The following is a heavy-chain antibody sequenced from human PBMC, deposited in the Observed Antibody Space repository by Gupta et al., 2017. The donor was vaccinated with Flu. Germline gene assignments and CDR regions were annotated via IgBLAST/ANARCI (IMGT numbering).Heavy chain of an antibody. CDR1: GFTVSSNY. CDR3: ARESTVGGFDY. Sequence: EVQLVESGGGLVQPGGPLTLSCAASGFTVSSNYRSWVRQAPGKGLEWGSVIYSGGSTYDADSVKGRFTISRHKSKNTRYLKMNSLRAEETAVYYCARESTVGGFDYWGQGTLVTVSS. V-gene: IGHV3-53*04. J-gene: IGHJ4*02. CDR2: IYSGGST. D-gene: IGHD1-26*01.